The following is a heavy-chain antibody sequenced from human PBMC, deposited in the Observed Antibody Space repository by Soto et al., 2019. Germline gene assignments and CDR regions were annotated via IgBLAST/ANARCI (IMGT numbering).Heavy chain of an antibody. V-gene: IGHV5-51*01. CDR2: IYPGDSDT. Sequence: LGESLKISCKGSGYSFTSYWIGWVRQMPGKGLEWMGIIYPGDSDTRYSPSFQGQVTISADKSISTAYLQWSSLKASDTAMYYCARLLTHYDILTGHYYYYGMDVWGQGTTVTVSS. J-gene: IGHJ6*02. D-gene: IGHD3-9*01. CDR1: GYSFTSYW. CDR3: ARLLTHYDILTGHYYYYGMDV.